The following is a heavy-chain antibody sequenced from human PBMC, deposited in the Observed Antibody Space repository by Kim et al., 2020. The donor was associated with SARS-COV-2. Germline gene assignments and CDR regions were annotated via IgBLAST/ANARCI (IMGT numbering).Heavy chain of an antibody. CDR3: ARGRGYSYGPTSY. D-gene: IGHD5-18*01. CDR2: IWYDGSNK. V-gene: IGHV3-33*01. J-gene: IGHJ4*02. CDR1: GFTFSSYG. Sequence: GGSLRLSCAASGFTFSSYGMHWVRQAPGKGLEWVAVIWYDGSNKYYADSVKGRFTISRDNSKNTLYLQMNSLRAEDTAVYYCARGRGYSYGPTSYWGQGTLVTVSS.